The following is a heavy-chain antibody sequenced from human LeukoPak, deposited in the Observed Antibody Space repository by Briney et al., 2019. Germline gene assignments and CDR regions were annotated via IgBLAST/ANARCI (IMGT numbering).Heavy chain of an antibody. CDR3: ANLAFDI. CDR1: GFTFSNYS. CDR2: ISSSSSTI. V-gene: IGHV3-48*04. J-gene: IGHJ3*02. Sequence: GGSLRLSCAASGFTFSNYSMNWVRQAPGKGLEWVSYISSSSSTIYCADSLKGRFIISRDNAKKSLYLQMNSLRAEDTAVYYCANLAFDIWGQGTMVTVFS.